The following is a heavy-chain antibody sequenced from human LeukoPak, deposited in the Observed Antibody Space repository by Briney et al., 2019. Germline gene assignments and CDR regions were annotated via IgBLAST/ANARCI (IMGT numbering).Heavy chain of an antibody. J-gene: IGHJ4*02. D-gene: IGHD7-27*01. Sequence: GGSLRLSCAASGFTFSSYSMNWVRQAPGKGLEWVSYISGSSNNIHYADSVKGRFTISRDNAKNSLYLQMNSLRAEDTSVYYCARDHNWGFDYWGQGILVAVSS. CDR3: ARDHNWGFDY. CDR1: GFTFSSYS. V-gene: IGHV3-48*01. CDR2: ISGSSNNI.